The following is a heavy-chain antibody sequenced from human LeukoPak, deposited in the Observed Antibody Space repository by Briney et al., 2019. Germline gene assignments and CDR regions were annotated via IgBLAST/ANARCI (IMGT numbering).Heavy chain of an antibody. V-gene: IGHV4-34*01. CDR2: INHSGST. CDR1: GGSFSGYY. J-gene: IGHJ6*02. CDR3: ARRATIAVAGTSDSYYYGMDV. Sequence: TSETLSLTCAVYGGSFSGYYWSWIRQPPGKGREWIGEINHSGSTNYNPSLKSRVTISVDTSKNQFSLKLSSVTAADTAVYYCARRATIAVAGTSDSYYYGMDVWGQGTTVTVSS. D-gene: IGHD6-19*01.